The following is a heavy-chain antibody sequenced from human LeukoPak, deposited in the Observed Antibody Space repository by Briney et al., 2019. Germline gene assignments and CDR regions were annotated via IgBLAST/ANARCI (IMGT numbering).Heavy chain of an antibody. J-gene: IGHJ4*02. CDR2: IYTDGTT. CDR1: GFTFSNNF. CDR3: ARRHMGRPDLDY. V-gene: IGHV3-66*04. Sequence: GGSLRLSCAASGFTFSNNFMSWVRQAQGKGPGWVSVIYTDGTTYYADSATGKFPISRADSRTNSYLQMSSLRVEDTATSSCARRHMGRPDLDYWGQGTVVTVS. D-gene: IGHD3-16*01.